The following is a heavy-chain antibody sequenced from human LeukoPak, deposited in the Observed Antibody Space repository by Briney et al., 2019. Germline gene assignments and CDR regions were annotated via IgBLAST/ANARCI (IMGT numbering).Heavy chain of an antibody. V-gene: IGHV1-8*01. D-gene: IGHD6-13*01. Sequence: ASVKVSCKASGYTFTSYDINWVRQATGQGLEWMGWMNPNSGNTGYAQKFQGRVTMSRNTSISTAYMELSSLRSEDTAVYYCARGFFSSSWYRLADYWGQGTLVTVSS. CDR3: ARGFFSSSWYRLADY. CDR1: GYTFTSYD. CDR2: MNPNSGNT. J-gene: IGHJ4*02.